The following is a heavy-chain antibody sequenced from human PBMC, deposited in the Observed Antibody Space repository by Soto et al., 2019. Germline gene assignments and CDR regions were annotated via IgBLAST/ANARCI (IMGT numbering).Heavy chain of an antibody. CDR1: GFTFSSYA. Sequence: QVQLVESGGGVVQPGRSLRLSCAASGFTFSSYAMHWVRQAPGKGLEWVAVISYDGSNKYYADSVKGRFTISRDNSKNTLYLQMNSLRAEDTAVYYCARGLYEFWSGYYSNYYYGMDVWGQGTTVTVSS. J-gene: IGHJ6*02. CDR3: ARGLYEFWSGYYSNYYYGMDV. V-gene: IGHV3-30-3*01. CDR2: ISYDGSNK. D-gene: IGHD3-3*01.